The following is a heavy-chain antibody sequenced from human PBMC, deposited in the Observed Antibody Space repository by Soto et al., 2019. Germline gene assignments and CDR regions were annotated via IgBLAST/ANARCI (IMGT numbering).Heavy chain of an antibody. CDR1: GFTFSSYW. D-gene: IGHD5-18*01. CDR2: IKQDGSEK. Sequence: EVQVVESGGGLVQPGGSLRLSCAASGFTFSSYWMSWVRQAPGKGLEWVANIKQDGSEKYYVDSVKGRFTISRDNAKNSLYLQMNSLRAEDTAVDYCARVQYSYAYGYWGQGTLVTVSS. V-gene: IGHV3-7*01. J-gene: IGHJ4*02. CDR3: ARVQYSYAYGY.